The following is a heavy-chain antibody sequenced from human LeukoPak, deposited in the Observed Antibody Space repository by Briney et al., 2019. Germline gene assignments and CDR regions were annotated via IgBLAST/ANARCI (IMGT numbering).Heavy chain of an antibody. J-gene: IGHJ5*02. CDR2: ISHDGSNK. V-gene: IGHV3-30*03. Sequence: PGESLRLSCAASGFTFSGYNVHWVRQAPGKGLEWVAMISHDGSNKYYADSVKGRFTISRDNSKNRMFVQMNSLGAEDTAVYYCVGGEFDPWGQGTLVTVSS. CDR3: VGGEFDP. CDR1: GFTFSGYN.